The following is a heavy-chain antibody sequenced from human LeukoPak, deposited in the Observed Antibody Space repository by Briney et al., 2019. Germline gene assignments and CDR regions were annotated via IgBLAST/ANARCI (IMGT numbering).Heavy chain of an antibody. CDR3: ARGADGVSSNSRGWFDP. Sequence: GGSLRLSCVASGFTFSSYWMTWVRQAPGKGLEWVSSISTSSSYIYYADSVKGRFTISRDNARNSLYLQMNTLRAEDTAVYSCARGADGVSSNSRGWFDPWGQGTLVTVSS. V-gene: IGHV3-21*01. CDR1: GFTFSSYW. J-gene: IGHJ5*02. D-gene: IGHD2-15*01. CDR2: ISTSSSYI.